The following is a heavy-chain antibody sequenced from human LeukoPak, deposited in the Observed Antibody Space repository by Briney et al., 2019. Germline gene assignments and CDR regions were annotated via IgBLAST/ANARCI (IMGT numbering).Heavy chain of an antibody. Sequence: GGSLRLSCAASGFTFDDYAMHWVRQAPGKGLEWVSGISWNSDTIGYADSVKGRFTISRDNAKNSLYLQMNSLRAEDTALYYCAKDTRTYCSGFDYWGQGTLVTVSS. D-gene: IGHD2-15*01. CDR3: AKDTRTYCSGFDY. J-gene: IGHJ4*02. V-gene: IGHV3-9*01. CDR2: ISWNSDTI. CDR1: GFTFDDYA.